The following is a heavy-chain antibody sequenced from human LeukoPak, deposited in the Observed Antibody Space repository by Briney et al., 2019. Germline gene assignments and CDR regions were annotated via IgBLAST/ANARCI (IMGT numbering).Heavy chain of an antibody. D-gene: IGHD3-16*01. V-gene: IGHV3-43*02. Sequence: GGSLRLSCAASGFTFDDYAMHWVRQGPGKGLEWISVISGDGGSTYYADSVKGRFTISRDNSKNSLYLQMNSLTIEDTALYFCAKDRDTITFGGTDCWGQGTLVTVSS. CDR1: GFTFDDYA. CDR2: ISGDGGST. J-gene: IGHJ4*02. CDR3: AKDRDTITFGGTDC.